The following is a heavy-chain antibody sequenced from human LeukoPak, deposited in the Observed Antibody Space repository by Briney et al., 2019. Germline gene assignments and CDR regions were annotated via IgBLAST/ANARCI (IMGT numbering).Heavy chain of an antibody. J-gene: IGHJ3*02. Sequence: TLSLTCTVSGASISSGGYYWSWLRQHPGKGLEWIVYIYCSGSTYYNPSLKSRVTIAVDTSKNQFSLKLSSVTAADTAVYYCARDTYQARPEGDDAFDIWGQGTMVTVSS. CDR2: IYCSGST. CDR1: GASISSGGYY. V-gene: IGHV4-31*03. D-gene: IGHD1-14*01. CDR3: ARDTYQARPEGDDAFDI.